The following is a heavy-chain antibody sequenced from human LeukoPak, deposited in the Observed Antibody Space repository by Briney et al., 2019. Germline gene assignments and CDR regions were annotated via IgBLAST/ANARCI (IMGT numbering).Heavy chain of an antibody. Sequence: PGGSLRLSCAASGFTFSSYSINWVRQAPGKGLEWVSSTSSSSSYIYYADSVKGRFTISRDNAKNSLYLQMNSLRAEDTAVYYCARDSSRTAFDYRGQGTLVTVSS. V-gene: IGHV3-21*01. D-gene: IGHD6-13*01. CDR1: GFTFSSYS. CDR2: TSSSSSYI. CDR3: ARDSSRTAFDY. J-gene: IGHJ4*02.